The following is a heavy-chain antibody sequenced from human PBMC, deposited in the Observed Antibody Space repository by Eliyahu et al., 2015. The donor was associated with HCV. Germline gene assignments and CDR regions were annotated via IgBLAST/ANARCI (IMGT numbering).Heavy chain of an antibody. CDR2: ISGDGAST. CDR1: GFTFDDYT. J-gene: IGHJ4*02. CDR3: ATYYYDSTGSYYFDY. V-gene: IGHV3-43*02. D-gene: IGHD3-22*01. Sequence: EVQLVESGGGVVQPGGSLRLSCAAYGFTFDDYTMHWVRQAPGKGLEWVSVISGDGASTYYADSVKGRFTISRDNTQISLYLQMNSLRAEDTALYYCATYYYDSTGSYYFDYWGQGTLVTVSS.